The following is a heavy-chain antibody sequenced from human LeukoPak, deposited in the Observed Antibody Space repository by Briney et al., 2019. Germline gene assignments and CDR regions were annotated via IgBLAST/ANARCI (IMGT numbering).Heavy chain of an antibody. Sequence: ASVTVSCKASGYTFTSYDINWVRQAAGQGLEWMGFMTPNSGNTGYAQKLQGRVTMTRNNSISTAYMELSSLRSEDTAVYYCARFRYDYDDGPDYWGQGTLVTVSS. CDR2: MTPNSGNT. J-gene: IGHJ4*02. CDR1: GYTFTSYD. D-gene: IGHD3-22*01. V-gene: IGHV1-8*01. CDR3: ARFRYDYDDGPDY.